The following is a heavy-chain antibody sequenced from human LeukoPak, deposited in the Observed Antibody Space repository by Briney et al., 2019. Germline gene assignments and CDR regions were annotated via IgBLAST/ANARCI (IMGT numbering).Heavy chain of an antibody. J-gene: IGHJ4*02. V-gene: IGHV3-7*01. Sequence: GGSLRLSCAPSGFTFSRYWMSWVRQAPGKGLEWVANINEDGSEEYYVGSVRGRFTIARDNAKNSLYLQMNSLRAEDTAVYYCARAGDGTAARDYWGQGTLVTVSS. CDR1: GFTFSRYW. D-gene: IGHD2-15*01. CDR2: INEDGSEE. CDR3: ARAGDGTAARDY.